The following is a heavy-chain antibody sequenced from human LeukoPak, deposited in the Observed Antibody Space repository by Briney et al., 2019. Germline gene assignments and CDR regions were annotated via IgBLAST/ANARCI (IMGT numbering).Heavy chain of an antibody. Sequence: GVLRLSCAASGFTLSSYSMNWVRQAPGKGLEWVSSISSSSSYIYYADSVKGRFTISRDNAKNSLYLQMNSLRAEDTAVYYCASKLTTGYWGQGTLVTVSS. J-gene: IGHJ4*02. V-gene: IGHV3-21*01. D-gene: IGHD4-17*01. CDR1: GFTLSSYS. CDR2: ISSSSSYI. CDR3: ASKLTTGY.